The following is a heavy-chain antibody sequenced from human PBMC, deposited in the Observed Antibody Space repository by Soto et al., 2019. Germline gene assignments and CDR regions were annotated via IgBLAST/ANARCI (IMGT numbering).Heavy chain of an antibody. CDR2: ISGSGSDT. V-gene: IGHV3-23*01. J-gene: IGHJ5*02. Sequence: GGFLRLSCAASAFTFRSYAMNWVRQAPGKGLEWVSGISGSGSDTYYADSVKGRFTISRDNSKNTLYLQMNSLRAEDTGAYYCAKALYSSSHPPFDPWGQGTPVTVSS. D-gene: IGHD6-13*01. CDR3: AKALYSSSHPPFDP. CDR1: AFTFRSYA.